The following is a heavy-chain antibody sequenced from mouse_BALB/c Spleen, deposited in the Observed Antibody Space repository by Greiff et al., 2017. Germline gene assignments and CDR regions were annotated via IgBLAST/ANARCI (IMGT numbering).Heavy chain of an antibody. D-gene: IGHD4-1*01. V-gene: IGHV2-9-2*01. CDR1: GFSLTSYD. CDR2: IWTGGGT. CDR3: VRDGNYFDY. Sequence: VQLVESGPGLVAPSQSLSITCTVSGFSLTSYDTSWIRQPPGKGLEWLGVIWTGGGTNYNSAFMSRLSISKDNSKSQVFLKMNSLQTDDTAIYYCVRDGNYFDYWGQGTTLTVSS. J-gene: IGHJ2*01.